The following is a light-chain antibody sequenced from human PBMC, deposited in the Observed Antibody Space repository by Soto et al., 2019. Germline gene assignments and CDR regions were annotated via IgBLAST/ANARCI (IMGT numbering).Light chain of an antibody. CDR2: DAS. CDR1: QSVSSY. Sequence: EIVLTQSPATLSLSPGERATLSCRASQSVSSYLAWYQQKPGQAPRLLIYDASNRATGIPARCSGSGSGTDFTLTISSLEPEDFAVYYCQQRSNWPPTFGGGTKVDIK. CDR3: QQRSNWPPT. J-gene: IGKJ4*01. V-gene: IGKV3-11*01.